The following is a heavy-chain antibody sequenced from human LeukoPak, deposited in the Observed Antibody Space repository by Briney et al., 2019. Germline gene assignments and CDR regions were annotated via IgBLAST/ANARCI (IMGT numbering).Heavy chain of an antibody. Sequence: GRSLTLSCTASGFTFSRHAMHWVRQAPGKGPEWAAVIWSDGKIKFYADSMKGRSTISRDNSRNTLYLTLDNLSPEDSAVYSCARDVRLSDEPITYFMDVWGRGTAVTVSS. CDR1: GFTFSRHA. V-gene: IGHV3-33*01. CDR2: IWSDGKIK. J-gene: IGHJ6*03. CDR3: ARDVRLSDEPITYFMDV. D-gene: IGHD2-21*01.